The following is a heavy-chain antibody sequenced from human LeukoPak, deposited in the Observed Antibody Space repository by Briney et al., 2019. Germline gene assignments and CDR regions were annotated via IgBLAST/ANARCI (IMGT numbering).Heavy chain of an antibody. CDR3: ATALRYFDWTHDY. J-gene: IGHJ4*02. CDR1: GYTLTELS. D-gene: IGHD3-9*01. V-gene: IGHV1-24*01. CDR2: FDPEDGET. Sequence: ASVKVSCKVSGYTLTELSMHWVRQAPGKGLEWMGGFDPEDGETIYAQKFQGRVTMTEDTSTDTAYMELSSLRSEDMAVYYCATALRYFDWTHDYWGQGTLVTVSS.